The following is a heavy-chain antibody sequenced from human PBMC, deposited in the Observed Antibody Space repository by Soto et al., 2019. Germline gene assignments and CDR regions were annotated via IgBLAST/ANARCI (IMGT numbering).Heavy chain of an antibody. Sequence: QVQLQESGPGLVKPSQTLSLTCTVSGGSISSGGYYWSWLRQHPGKGLEWIGHIFDSGTTYYNPSLKSRVTISVDPSKSQFSLRLTSVTATDTAVYYCASQASGWYPDYWGQGTLVTVSS. CDR1: GGSISSGGYY. J-gene: IGHJ4*02. CDR2: IFDSGTT. V-gene: IGHV4-31*03. CDR3: ASQASGWYPDY. D-gene: IGHD6-19*01.